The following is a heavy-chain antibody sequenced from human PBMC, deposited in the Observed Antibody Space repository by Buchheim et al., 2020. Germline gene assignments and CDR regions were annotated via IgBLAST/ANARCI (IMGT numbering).Heavy chain of an antibody. D-gene: IGHD3-10*01. J-gene: IGHJ4*02. CDR3: ARVRGVGSYFDY. CDR2: IGHDGSQD. V-gene: IGHV3-30*19. CDR1: GFDFSSWG. Sequence: QVQLVQSGGGVVQPGGSLRLSCAASGFDFSSWGMHWVRQGAGRTQAPVKGLEWVAVIGHDGSQDTYADTVKGRITISRDNSKNTLFLEMNSPRVEDTDVYYCARVRGVGSYFDYWGQGNL.